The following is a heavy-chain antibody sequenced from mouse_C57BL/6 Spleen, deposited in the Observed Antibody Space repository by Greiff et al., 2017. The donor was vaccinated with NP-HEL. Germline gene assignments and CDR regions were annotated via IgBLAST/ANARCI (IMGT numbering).Heavy chain of an antibody. CDR1: GYTFTSYW. CDR3: AREGNWYFDV. CDR2: IDPSDSET. J-gene: IGHJ1*03. V-gene: IGHV1-52*01. Sequence: QVQLKQPGAELVRPGSSVKLSCKASGYTFTSYWMHWVKQRPIQGLEWIGNIDPSDSETHYNQKFKDKATLTVDKSSSTAYMLLSSLTSEDSAVYYCAREGNWYFDVWGTGTTVTVSS.